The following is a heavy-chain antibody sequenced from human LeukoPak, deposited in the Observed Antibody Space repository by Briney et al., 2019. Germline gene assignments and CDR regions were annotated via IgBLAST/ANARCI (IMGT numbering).Heavy chain of an antibody. J-gene: IGHJ4*02. V-gene: IGHV3-23*01. Sequence: GGSLRLSCAASGFTFSSYAMSWVRQAPGKGLEWVSAISSSGSSTYYADSVKGRFTISRDNAKNSLYLQMNSLRAEDTALYYCATRYASGPIADYWGQGTLVTVSS. D-gene: IGHD3-10*01. CDR2: ISSSGSST. CDR3: ATRYASGPIADY. CDR1: GFTFSSYA.